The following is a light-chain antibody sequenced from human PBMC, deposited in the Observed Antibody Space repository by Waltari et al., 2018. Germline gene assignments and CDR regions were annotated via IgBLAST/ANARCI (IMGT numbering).Light chain of an antibody. CDR1: SSDVGGYNY. J-gene: IGLJ2*01. CDR2: DVS. V-gene: IGLV2-14*01. Sequence: QSALTQPASVSGSPGQSITISCTGTSSDVGGYNYVSWYQQHPGKAPKLMIYDVSKRPSGVSNRFSGSKSGKPASLPISGLQAEDEADYYCSSYTSSSTGVFGGGTKLTVL. CDR3: SSYTSSSTGV.